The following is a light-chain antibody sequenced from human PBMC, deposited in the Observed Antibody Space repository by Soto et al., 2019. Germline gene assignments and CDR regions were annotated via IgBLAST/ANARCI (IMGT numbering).Light chain of an antibody. J-gene: IGLJ3*02. Sequence: QSPLTQPPSVSAAPGQRVTISCSGGDSNIGKDSVSWYQQRPGSAPKLVIYDNNRRPSGIPDRFSGSKSGTSATLVITGLQTGDESAYFCGTWDSSLRNGVFGGGTKVTVL. CDR3: GTWDSSLRNGV. V-gene: IGLV1-51*01. CDR2: DNN. CDR1: DSNIGKDS.